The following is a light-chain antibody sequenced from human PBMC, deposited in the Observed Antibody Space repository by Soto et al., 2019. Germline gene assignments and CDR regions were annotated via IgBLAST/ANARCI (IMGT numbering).Light chain of an antibody. V-gene: IGLV2-11*01. J-gene: IGLJ2*01. Sequence: QSALTQPRSVSGSPGQSVTISCTGTSSDIGAYNYVSWYQQHPGKSPKLIVYDVTERPSGVPDRFSGSKSGNTASLTISGLKAEDESDYYCCSYAGGHVVFGGGTKLTVL. CDR3: CSYAGGHVV. CDR1: SSDIGAYNY. CDR2: DVT.